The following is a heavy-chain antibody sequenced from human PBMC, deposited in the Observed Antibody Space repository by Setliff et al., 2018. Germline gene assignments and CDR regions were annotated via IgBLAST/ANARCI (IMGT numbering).Heavy chain of an antibody. CDR2: IDPSGDYT. V-gene: IGHV1-46*01. J-gene: IGHJ3*02. D-gene: IGHD4-17*01. CDR1: GYTFTGYY. CDR3: ARDSPTVVTHLRVFDI. Sequence: ASVKVSCKASGYTFTGYYMHWVRQAPGQGLEWMGIIDPSGDYTNYAQKFQGRVTMTRDTSTSTAYMELRSLGSDDTAVYYCARDSPTVVTHLRVFDIWGQGTRVTVS.